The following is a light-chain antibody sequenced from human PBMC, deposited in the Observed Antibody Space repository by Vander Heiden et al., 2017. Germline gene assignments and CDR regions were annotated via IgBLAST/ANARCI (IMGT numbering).Light chain of an antibody. CDR1: ALPKEY. CDR2: GDT. J-gene: IGLJ2*01. V-gene: IGLV3-10*01. Sequence: SYVLTQPAPVTVSSGQTARITCSGDALPKEYACWYQQKSGQAPALVIYGDTKRPSGIPERFSGSRSGTMTTLTISGAQVEDEADYYCYTTDSSGNHRVFGGGTKLTVL. CDR3: YTTDSSGNHRV.